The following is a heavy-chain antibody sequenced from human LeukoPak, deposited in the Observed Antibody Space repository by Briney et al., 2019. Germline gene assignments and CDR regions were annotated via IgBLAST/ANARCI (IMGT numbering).Heavy chain of an antibody. CDR2: IWYDGSNK. J-gene: IGHJ4*02. CDR1: GFTFSSYG. V-gene: IGHV3-33*01. D-gene: IGHD6-19*01. Sequence: PGGSLRLSCAASGFTFSSYGMHWVRQAPGKGLEWVAVIWYDGSNKYYADSVKGRFTISRDNSKNTRYLQMNSLRAEDTAVYYCATERDRWYSSGWSGGDYWGQGTLVTVSS. CDR3: ATERDRWYSSGWSGGDY.